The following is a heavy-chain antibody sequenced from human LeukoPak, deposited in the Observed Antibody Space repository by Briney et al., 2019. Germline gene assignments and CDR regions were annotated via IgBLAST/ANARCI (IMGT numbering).Heavy chain of an antibody. CDR2: INHSGST. Sequence: PSETLSLTCAFYGGSFSGYYWSWIRQPPGKGLEWIGEINHSGSTNYNPSLKSRVTISVDTSKNQFSLKLSSVTAADTAVYYCASTFADSSGDDYWGQGTLVTVSS. CDR3: ASTFADSSGDDY. V-gene: IGHV4-34*01. D-gene: IGHD3-22*01. J-gene: IGHJ4*02. CDR1: GGSFSGYY.